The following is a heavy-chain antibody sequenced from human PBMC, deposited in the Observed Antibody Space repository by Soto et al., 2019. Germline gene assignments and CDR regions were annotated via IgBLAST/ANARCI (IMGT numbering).Heavy chain of an antibody. D-gene: IGHD6-19*01. J-gene: IGHJ4*02. V-gene: IGHV3-66*01. Sequence: EVQLVQSGGDLVQPGGSLRLSCAASGFTVSNNYMTWVRQAPGKGLELVSLIYSGGSTSYRDSVKGRFTISRDNSKNTLYLQMTRLSVADTAVYFCAGYSSLDCWGQGTVVTVSS. CDR3: AGYSSLDC. CDR1: GFTVSNNY. CDR2: IYSGGST.